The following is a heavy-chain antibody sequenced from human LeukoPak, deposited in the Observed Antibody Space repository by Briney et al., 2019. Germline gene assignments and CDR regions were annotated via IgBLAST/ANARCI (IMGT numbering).Heavy chain of an antibody. D-gene: IGHD3-10*01. V-gene: IGHV4-59*08. Sequence: PSETLSLTCTVSGGSISSYYWSWIRQPPGKGLEWIGYIYYSGSTNYNPSLKSRVTISVDTSKNQSSLKLSSVTAADTAVYYCARQLDYYGFFDYWGQGTLVTVSS. J-gene: IGHJ4*02. CDR1: GGSISSYY. CDR2: IYYSGST. CDR3: ARQLDYYGFFDY.